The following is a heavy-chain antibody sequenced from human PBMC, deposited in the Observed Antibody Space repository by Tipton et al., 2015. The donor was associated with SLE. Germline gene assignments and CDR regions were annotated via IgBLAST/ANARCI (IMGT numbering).Heavy chain of an antibody. CDR2: IYYTGST. V-gene: IGHV4-61*01. Sequence: TLSLTCFVSGDSITSDIYYWSWIRQPPGKGLEWIGFIYYTGSTDYNPSLRSRVSISIDTSKNQFSLRLSSVTAADTAVYFCARSGDYGGIYYYGLDVWGQGTTVTVSS. J-gene: IGHJ6*02. CDR3: ARSGDYGGIYYYGLDV. D-gene: IGHD4-23*01. CDR1: GDSITSDIYY.